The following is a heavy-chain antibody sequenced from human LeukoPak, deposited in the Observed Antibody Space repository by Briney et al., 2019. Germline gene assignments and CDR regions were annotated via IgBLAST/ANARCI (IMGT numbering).Heavy chain of an antibody. CDR1: GYTFTDSY. CDR3: ARSARHCNNGVCFTDYYIDL. V-gene: IGHV1-2*06. J-gene: IGHJ6*03. CDR2: INPNSGDP. Sequence: GASVKVSCKTSGYTFTDSYIHWVRQAPGQGLEWMGRINPNSGDPDYPQKFQGRVTMTRDTSISTAYMETSSLTSDDTAVYYCARSARHCNNGVCFTDYYIDLWGKGTTVIVSS. D-gene: IGHD2-8*01.